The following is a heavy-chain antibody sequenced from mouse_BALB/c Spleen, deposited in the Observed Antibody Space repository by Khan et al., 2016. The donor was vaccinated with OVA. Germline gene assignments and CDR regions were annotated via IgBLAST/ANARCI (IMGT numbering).Heavy chain of an antibody. D-gene: IGHD3-1*01. V-gene: IGHV5-15*02. CDR1: GFTFTDYG. CDR3: ARSGAMDY. J-gene: IGHJ4*01. Sequence: EVELVESGGGLVQPGGSRKLSCAASGFTFTDYGMAWVRQAPGKGPEWVAFISNFAYSIYYADTVTGRFTISRENSKNILYLEMSSLRSEDTAMYYCARSGAMDYWGQGTSVTVSS. CDR2: ISNFAYSI.